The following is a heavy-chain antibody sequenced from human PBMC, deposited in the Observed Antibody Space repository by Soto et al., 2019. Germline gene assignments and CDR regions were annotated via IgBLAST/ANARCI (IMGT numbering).Heavy chain of an antibody. CDR3: ARGDRGGSGPPASYYFSGLDV. CDR2: VSANGDIT. CDR1: GFTFSEYA. D-gene: IGHD3-10*01. V-gene: IGHV3-23*01. J-gene: IGHJ6*02. Sequence: EVKVLESGGDLVQPGGSLRLSCVASGFTFSEYAMTWVRQAPGKGLDWVSSVSANGDITYYADSVKGRFTISRDNSNNTLLLQMNSLRAENTALYYCARGDRGGSGPPASYYFSGLDVWGQGTTVIVSS.